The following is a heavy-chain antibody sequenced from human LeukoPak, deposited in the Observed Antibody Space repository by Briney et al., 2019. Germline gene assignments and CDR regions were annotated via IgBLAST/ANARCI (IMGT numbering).Heavy chain of an antibody. J-gene: IGHJ3*02. CDR3: AREPDDYGVKGAFDI. D-gene: IGHD4-23*01. CDR1: GYTFTGYY. V-gene: IGHV1-2*02. Sequence: ASVKVSCKASGYTFTGYYMHWVRQAPGQGLEWMGWINPNSGGTNYAQKFQGRVTMTRDTSISTAYMELRSLRSDDTAVYYCAREPDDYGVKGAFDIWGQGTMVTVSS. CDR2: INPNSGGT.